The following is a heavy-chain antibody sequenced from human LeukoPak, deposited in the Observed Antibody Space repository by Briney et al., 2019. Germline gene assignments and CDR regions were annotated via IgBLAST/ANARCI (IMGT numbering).Heavy chain of an antibody. Sequence: PGGSLRLSCAASGFTFTNAWMSWVRQAPGKGLEWVGRIKSKTDGGTTDYAAPVKGRFTISRDDSKNTLYLQMNSLKTEDTAVYYCTTALYCTNGVCYNSIYYWGQGTLVTVSS. CDR1: GFTFTNAW. V-gene: IGHV3-15*01. D-gene: IGHD2-8*01. CDR2: IKSKTDGGTT. CDR3: TTALYCTNGVCYNSIYY. J-gene: IGHJ4*02.